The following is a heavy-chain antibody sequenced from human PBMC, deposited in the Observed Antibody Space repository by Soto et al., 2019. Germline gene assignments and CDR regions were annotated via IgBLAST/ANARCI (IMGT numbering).Heavy chain of an antibody. CDR2: ISYSGST. CDR1: GGSISSYY. J-gene: IGHJ3*02. V-gene: IGHV4-59*01. D-gene: IGHD2-21*02. Sequence: SETLSLTCTVSGGSISSYYWSWIRQPPGKGLEWIGYISYSGSTNYNPSLKSRVTITVDTSKNQFSLKLSSVTAADTAVYYCAREGLAYCGGDCYFGAFDIWGQGTMVTISS. CDR3: AREGLAYCGGDCYFGAFDI.